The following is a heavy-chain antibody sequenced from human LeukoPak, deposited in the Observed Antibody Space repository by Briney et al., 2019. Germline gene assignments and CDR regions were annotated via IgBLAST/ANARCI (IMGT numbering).Heavy chain of an antibody. V-gene: IGHV4-39*07. CDR2: IYYSGAT. J-gene: IGHJ4*02. CDR3: ARVETYCTNGVCYDLDY. Sequence: SETLSLTCTVSGGSINSSSYYWGWIRQPPGKGLEWIGSIYYSGATYYNPSLKSRVTISVDTSKNQFSLKVRSVTAADTAVYYCARVETYCTNGVCYDLDYWGQGTLVTVSS. D-gene: IGHD2-8*01. CDR1: GGSINSSSYY.